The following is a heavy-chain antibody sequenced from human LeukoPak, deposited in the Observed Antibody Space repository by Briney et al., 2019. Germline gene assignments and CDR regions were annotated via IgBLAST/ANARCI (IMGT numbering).Heavy chain of an antibody. CDR3: VMHPPYYYYMDV. Sequence: GGSLRLSCAASGFTFSDYYMSWIRQAPGKGLEWVSYISSSGSTIYYADSVKGRFTISRDNAKNSLYLQMNSLRAEDTAVYYCVMHPPYYYYMDVWGKGTTVTVSS. V-gene: IGHV3-11*01. CDR1: GFTFSDYY. J-gene: IGHJ6*03. D-gene: IGHD3-16*01. CDR2: ISSSGSTI.